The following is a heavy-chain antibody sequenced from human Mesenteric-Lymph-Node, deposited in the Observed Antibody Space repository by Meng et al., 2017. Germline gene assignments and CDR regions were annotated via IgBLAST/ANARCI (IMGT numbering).Heavy chain of an antibody. CDR2: INPNSGGT. J-gene: IGHJ3*02. CDR3: ARAQAMIVVVKGAFDI. V-gene: IGHV1-2*02. CDR1: GYTFTGYY. D-gene: IGHD3-22*01. Sequence: ASVKVSCKASGYTFTGYYMHWVRQAPGQGLEWMGWINPNSGGTNYAQKFQGRVTMTRDTSISTAYMELSSLRSEDTAVYYCARAQAMIVVVKGAFDIWGQGTMVTVSS.